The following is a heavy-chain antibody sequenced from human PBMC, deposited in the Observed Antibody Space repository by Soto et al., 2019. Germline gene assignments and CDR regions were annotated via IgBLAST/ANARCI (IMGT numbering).Heavy chain of an antibody. CDR2: IRGFSPYT. CDR1: GFTFRTYT. Sequence: GGSLRLSCISSGFTFRTYTMNWVRQAPGKGLEWVSGIRGFSPYTFYAESVKGRFTISRDSAKSSLYLQMNSLRAEDTAVYYCARDRGYDAHDYYYNAMDVWGQGTTVTVSS. J-gene: IGHJ6*02. CDR3: ARDRGYDAHDYYYNAMDV. D-gene: IGHD2-15*01. V-gene: IGHV3-21*01.